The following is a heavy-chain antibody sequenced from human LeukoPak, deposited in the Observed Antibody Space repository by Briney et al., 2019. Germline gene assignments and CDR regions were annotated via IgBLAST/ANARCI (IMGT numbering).Heavy chain of an antibody. CDR1: GFTFSSYA. V-gene: IGHV3-23*01. D-gene: IGHD3-22*01. Sequence: GGSLRLSCAASGFTFSSYAMSWVRQAPGKGLEWVSAISGSGGSTYYADSVKGRFTISRDNSKNTLYLQMNSLRAEDTAVYYCAKDSNDYYDSSGYYYAADYWGQGTLVTVSS. J-gene: IGHJ4*02. CDR3: AKDSNDYYDSSGYYYAADY. CDR2: ISGSGGST.